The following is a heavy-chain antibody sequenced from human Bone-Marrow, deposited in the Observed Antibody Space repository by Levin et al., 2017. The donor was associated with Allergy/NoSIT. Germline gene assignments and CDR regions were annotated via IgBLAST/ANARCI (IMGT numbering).Heavy chain of an antibody. V-gene: IGHV3-23*01. CDR3: AKSSQGVNWGIDY. J-gene: IGHJ4*02. CDR1: GFTFSSYA. Sequence: GGSLRLSCAASGFTFSSYAMSWVRQAPGKGLEWVSSISVSGGSTYYADSVKGRFTISRDNSKNTLYLQMNSLRAEDTAVYYCAKSSQGVNWGIDYWGQGTLVTVSS. D-gene: IGHD7-27*01. CDR2: ISVSGGST.